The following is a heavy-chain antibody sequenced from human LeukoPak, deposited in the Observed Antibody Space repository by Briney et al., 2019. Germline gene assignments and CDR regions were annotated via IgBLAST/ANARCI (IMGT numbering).Heavy chain of an antibody. D-gene: IGHD1-14*01. CDR3: AAYHVSHSESGY. J-gene: IGHJ4*02. V-gene: IGHV3-30*03. CDR2: ISLDGRNK. CDR1: GLTFSNYG. Sequence: PGGSLRLSCVASGLTFSNYGMHWVRQAPGKGLEWVTEISLDGRNKHYVDSVKGRFTISRDNSKNTLYLQMNSLSAEDTAVYYCAAYHVSHSESGYWGQGTLVTVSS.